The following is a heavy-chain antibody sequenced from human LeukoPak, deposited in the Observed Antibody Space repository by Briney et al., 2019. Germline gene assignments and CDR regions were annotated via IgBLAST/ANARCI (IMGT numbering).Heavy chain of an antibody. CDR1: GGSISSSNW. Sequence: SETLSLTCVVSGGSISSSNWWSWVRQPPGRGLEWIGEIYHSGSTNSNPSLKSRVTISLDKSKNHFSLNLSSVTAADTAVYYCARGDDYGDYHFDYWGQGTLVTVSS. V-gene: IGHV4-4*02. J-gene: IGHJ4*02. CDR3: ARGDDYGDYHFDY. D-gene: IGHD4-17*01. CDR2: IYHSGST.